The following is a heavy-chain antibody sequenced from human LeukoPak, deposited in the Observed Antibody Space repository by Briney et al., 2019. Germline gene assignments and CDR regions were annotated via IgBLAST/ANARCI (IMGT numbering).Heavy chain of an antibody. CDR3: ARGSGYGDPPGLH. D-gene: IGHD4-17*01. CDR1: VYGVTYYC. CDR2: INPNSGGS. V-gene: IGHV1-2*06. Sequence: ASVKVSCKGSVYGVTYYCVHWVRQAPGQGLEWVGRINPNSGGSNYAQEFQGRVTMTRDTSISTAYMALNRLSSDDTAVYYCARGSGYGDPPGLHWGQGTLVTVSS. J-gene: IGHJ4*02.